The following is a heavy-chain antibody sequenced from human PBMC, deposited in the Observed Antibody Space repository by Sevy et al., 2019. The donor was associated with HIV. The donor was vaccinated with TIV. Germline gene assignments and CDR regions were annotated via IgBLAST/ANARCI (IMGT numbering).Heavy chain of an antibody. Sequence: GGSLRLSCAASGFSFSSYWMHWVRQVPGKGLVWLSRINSDGTYTKYGDSAKGRFTISRDNAKNTLYLQMDSLRAEDTAVYYCARDNVEGGTMVQDNDYWGQGTLVTV. CDR1: GFSFSSYW. CDR3: ARDNVEGGTMVQDNDY. V-gene: IGHV3-74*03. CDR2: INSDGTYT. J-gene: IGHJ4*02. D-gene: IGHD3-10*01.